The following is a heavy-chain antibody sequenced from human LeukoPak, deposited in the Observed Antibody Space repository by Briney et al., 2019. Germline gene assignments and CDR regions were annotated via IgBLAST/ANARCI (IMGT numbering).Heavy chain of an antibody. Sequence: GGSLRLSCAASGFAFRDYWMHWVRHARGKGREGVAKINLGGSVILYEESVKGRFTASRDNAEDAVSLQMNSLRAEDTVVYYCAAWGLHNYSGQGTLVTVSS. V-gene: IGHV3-7*01. CDR1: GFAFRDYW. D-gene: IGHD7-27*01. CDR2: INLGGSVI. J-gene: IGHJ4*02. CDR3: AAWGLHNY.